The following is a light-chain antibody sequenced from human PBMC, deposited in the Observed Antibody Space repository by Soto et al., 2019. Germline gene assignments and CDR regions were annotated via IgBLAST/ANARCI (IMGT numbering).Light chain of an antibody. CDR3: QQYAVSPIT. CDR2: DAS. CDR1: QSVSSSY. Sequence: EIVLTQSPGPLSLSSGERATLSCRASQSVSSSYLAWYQQKPGQAPRLLIYDASTRATGIPDRFSGSGSGTDFTLTISRLEPEDFAVFYCQQYAVSPITFGQGTRLEI. V-gene: IGKV3-20*01. J-gene: IGKJ5*01.